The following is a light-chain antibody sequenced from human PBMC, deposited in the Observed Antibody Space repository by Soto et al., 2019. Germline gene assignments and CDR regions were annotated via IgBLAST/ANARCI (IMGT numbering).Light chain of an antibody. CDR1: QSLLYSTGNNY. Sequence: DIVMTQSPLSLPVTPGEPASISCRSSQSLLYSTGNNYLDWYLQKPGQSPQLLIYLGSNRASGVPGRFSGSGSGTDFTLKISRVEAEDIGVYYCMQTLQTPRTFGQGTKLEIK. J-gene: IGKJ1*01. CDR2: LGS. V-gene: IGKV2-28*01. CDR3: MQTLQTPRT.